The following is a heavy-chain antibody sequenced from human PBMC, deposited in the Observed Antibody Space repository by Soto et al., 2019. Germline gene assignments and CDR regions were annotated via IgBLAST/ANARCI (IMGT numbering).Heavy chain of an antibody. Sequence: ASVKVSCKASGYTFTSFGITWVRQAPGQGLEWMGWISPNNGNTHYVQKFQGRVTMTTDTSTSTAYMELRSLRSDGTAVYYCSRGGLGYCSGGSCPQNWFDPWGQGTLVTVSS. J-gene: IGHJ5*02. D-gene: IGHD2-15*01. CDR3: SRGGLGYCSGGSCPQNWFDP. CDR1: GYTFTSFG. V-gene: IGHV1-18*01. CDR2: ISPNNGNT.